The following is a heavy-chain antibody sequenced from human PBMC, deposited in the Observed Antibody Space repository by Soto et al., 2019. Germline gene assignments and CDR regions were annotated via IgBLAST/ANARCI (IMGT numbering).Heavy chain of an antibody. CDR1: GGSISSSNW. Sequence: SETLSLTCAVSGGSISSSNWWSWVRQPPGKGLEWIGEIYHSGSTNYNPSLKSRVTISVDKSKNQFSLKLSSVTAADTAVYYCARDLGYSGSYLGAFDIWGQGTMVTVSS. CDR3: ARDLGYSGSYLGAFDI. V-gene: IGHV4-4*02. D-gene: IGHD1-26*01. CDR2: IYHSGST. J-gene: IGHJ3*02.